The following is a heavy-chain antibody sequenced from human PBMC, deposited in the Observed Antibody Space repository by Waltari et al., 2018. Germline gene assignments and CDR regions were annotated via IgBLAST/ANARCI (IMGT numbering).Heavy chain of an antibody. Sequence: QVQLQESGPGLVKPSETLSLTCAVSGYSISNGYYWGWIRQPPGKGLEWIGNIYHSGSTYYNPSLKSRVTISVDTSKIQFSLKLSSVTAADTALYFCASALYTSCWLDAFDIWGQGTMVTVSS. CDR1: GYSISNGYY. CDR2: IYHSGST. CDR3: ASALYTSCWLDAFDI. J-gene: IGHJ3*02. V-gene: IGHV4-38-2*01. D-gene: IGHD6-19*01.